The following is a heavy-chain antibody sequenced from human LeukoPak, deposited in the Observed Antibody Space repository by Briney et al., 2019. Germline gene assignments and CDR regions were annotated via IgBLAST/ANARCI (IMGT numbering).Heavy chain of an antibody. V-gene: IGHV6-1*01. Sequence: SQTLSLTCAISGDSVSSNSATWNWIRQSPSRGLEWLGRTYYRSEWYKYYTVSVKGRITINPDTSKNQFSLQLNSVTPEDTAVYYCARGPSYFQHWGQGTLVTVSS. J-gene: IGHJ1*01. CDR3: ARGPSYFQH. CDR2: TYYRSEWYK. CDR1: GDSVSSNSAT.